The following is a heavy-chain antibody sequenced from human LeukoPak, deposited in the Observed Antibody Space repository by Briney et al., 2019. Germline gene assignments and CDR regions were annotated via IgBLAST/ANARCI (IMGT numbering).Heavy chain of an antibody. CDR2: IIPILGIA. CDR3: AREKDDSSGYYRLWGIDY. D-gene: IGHD3-22*01. V-gene: IGHV1-69*04. Sequence: ASVKVSCKAYGDTFCSYAISWVRQAPGQGLEWMGRIIPILGIANYAQKFQGRVTITADKSTSTAYMELSSQRSEDTSVYYCAREKDDSSGYYRLWGIDYWGQGTLVTVSS. CDR1: GDTFCSYA. J-gene: IGHJ4*02.